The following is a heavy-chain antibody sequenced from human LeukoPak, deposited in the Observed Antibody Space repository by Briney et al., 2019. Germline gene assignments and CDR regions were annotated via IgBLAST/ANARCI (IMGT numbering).Heavy chain of an antibody. D-gene: IGHD5-18*01. V-gene: IGHV1-2*06. Sequence: ASVKVSCKASGYTFTGYYMHWVRQAPGQGLEWMGRINPNSGGTNYAQKFQGRVTMTRDTSISTAYMEPSRLRSDDTAVYYCARGRYGYSYGPYFDYWGQGTLVTVSS. CDR3: ARGRYGYSYGPYFDY. J-gene: IGHJ4*02. CDR1: GYTFTGYY. CDR2: INPNSGGT.